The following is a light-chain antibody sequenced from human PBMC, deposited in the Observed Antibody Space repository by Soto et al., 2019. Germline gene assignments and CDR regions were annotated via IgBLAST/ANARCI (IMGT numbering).Light chain of an antibody. V-gene: IGLV2-8*01. CDR1: SSDVGGYNY. CDR3: SSYAGSSTHVL. CDR2: EVS. J-gene: IGLJ2*01. Sequence: QSVLTQPPSASGSPGQSVTISCTGTSSDVGGYNYVSWYQQHPGKAPKVMIYEVSKRPSGVPDRFSGSKSANTASLTVSGLQADEEADYYCSSYAGSSTHVLFGGGTKLTVL.